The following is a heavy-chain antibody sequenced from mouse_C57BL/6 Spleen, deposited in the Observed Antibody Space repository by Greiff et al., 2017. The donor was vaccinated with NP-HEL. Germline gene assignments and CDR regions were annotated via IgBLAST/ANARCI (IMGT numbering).Heavy chain of an antibody. CDR3: ARLNYGSSQYYYAMDY. CDR2: INPNNGGT. Sequence: EVQLQQSGPELVKPGASVKISCKASGYTFTDYYMNWVKQSHGKSLEWIGDINPNNGGTSYNQKFKGKATLTVDKSSSTAYMELRSLTSEDSAVYYCARLNYGSSQYYYAMDYWGQGTSVTVSS. CDR1: GYTFTDYY. V-gene: IGHV1-26*01. J-gene: IGHJ4*01. D-gene: IGHD1-1*01.